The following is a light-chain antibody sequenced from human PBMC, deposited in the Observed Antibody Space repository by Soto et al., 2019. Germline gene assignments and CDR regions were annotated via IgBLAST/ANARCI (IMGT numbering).Light chain of an antibody. CDR1: QSVSSTY. J-gene: IGKJ1*01. CDR3: HQYASSPWT. CDR2: DAS. Sequence: EIVLTQSPGTLSLSPGERATLSCRASQSVSSTYLAWYQQKPGQAPRLLIYDASTRAAGIPDRFSGSGSGTDFTLTISRLEAEDFAVYSCHQYASSPWTFGHGAKVEIK. V-gene: IGKV3-20*01.